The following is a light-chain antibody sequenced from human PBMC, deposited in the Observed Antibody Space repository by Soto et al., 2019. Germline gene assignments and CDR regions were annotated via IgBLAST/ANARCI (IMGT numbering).Light chain of an antibody. J-gene: IGKJ1*01. Sequence: IVLAQSTGTVSLSHGEGATRSGRASQSVGSSYLAWYQQKPGQAPRLLIYGASSRATGIPDRFSGSGSGTDFTLTITRLEPEDFAVYYCQQYSSSRTFGPGTKVDIK. CDR2: GAS. V-gene: IGKV3-20*01. CDR1: QSVGSSY. CDR3: QQYSSSRT.